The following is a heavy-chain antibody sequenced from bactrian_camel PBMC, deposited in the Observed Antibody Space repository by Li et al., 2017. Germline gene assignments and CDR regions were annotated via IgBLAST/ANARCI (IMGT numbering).Heavy chain of an antibody. CDR2: IRRDGGET. V-gene: IGHV3S55*01. D-gene: IGHD2*01. J-gene: IGHJ4*01. CDR1: GHSRGSNC. Sequence: HVQLVESGGGSLQAGGSLRLSCKVSGHSRGSNCVGWYRLPPGRAPAEREGIAAIRRDGGETWYAASVKGRFTISRDNRENRLYLQLRGLKTEDTAKYFCAKGIQKCPGNYCRPEGQGTQVTVS.